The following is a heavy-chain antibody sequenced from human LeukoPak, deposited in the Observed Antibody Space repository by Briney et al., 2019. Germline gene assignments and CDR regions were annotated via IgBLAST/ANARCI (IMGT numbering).Heavy chain of an antibody. CDR3: ARWCSSTSCYPPYYFDY. J-gene: IGHJ4*02. CDR2: INHSGST. Sequence: PSETLSLTCAVYGGSFSGYYWSWIRQPPGKGLEWIGEINHSGSTNYNPSLKSRVTISVDTSKNQFSLKLSSVTAADTAVYYCARWCSSTSCYPPYYFDYWGQGTLVTVSP. V-gene: IGHV4-34*01. CDR1: GGSFSGYY. D-gene: IGHD2-2*01.